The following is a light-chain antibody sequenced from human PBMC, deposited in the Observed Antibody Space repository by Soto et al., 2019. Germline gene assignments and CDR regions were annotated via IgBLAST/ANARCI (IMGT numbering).Light chain of an antibody. CDR3: SSYTTSNTRQIV. Sequence: QSVLTQPASVSGSPGQSITISCTGTSSEVGGYNYVSWYQQHPGKAPKFMIYDVSNRPSGVSNRFSGSKSGNTASLTISGLQAEDEADYYCSSYTTSNTRQIVFGTGTKVT. CDR1: SSEVGGYNY. J-gene: IGLJ1*01. CDR2: DVS. V-gene: IGLV2-14*01.